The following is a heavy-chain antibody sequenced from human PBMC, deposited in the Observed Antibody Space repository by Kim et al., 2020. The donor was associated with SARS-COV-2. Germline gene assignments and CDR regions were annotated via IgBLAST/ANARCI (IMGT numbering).Heavy chain of an antibody. CDR1: GFTFSSYG. D-gene: IGHD2-21*02. CDR3: AREPYCGGDCEVYYFDY. Sequence: GGSLRLSCAASGFTFSSYGMHWVRQAPGKGLEWVAVIWYDGSNKYYADSVKGRFTISRDNTKNTLYLQMNSLRAEDTAVYYCAREPYCGGDCEVYYFDYWGQGTLVTVSS. V-gene: IGHV3-33*01. J-gene: IGHJ4*02. CDR2: IWYDGSNK.